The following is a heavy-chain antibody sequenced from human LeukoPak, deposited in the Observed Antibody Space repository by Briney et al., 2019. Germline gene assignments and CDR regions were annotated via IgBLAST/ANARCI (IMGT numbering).Heavy chain of an antibody. CDR3: ATYYYDSSGYSYDAFDI. J-gene: IGHJ3*02. V-gene: IGHV3-74*01. Sequence: GGSLRLSCAASGFTFDDYTMHWVRQAPGKGLEWVSRINTDGSSTSYADSVKGRFTISRDNAKNTLYLQMNSLRAEDTAVYYCATYYYDSSGYSYDAFDIWGQGTMVTVSS. D-gene: IGHD3-22*01. CDR2: INTDGSST. CDR1: GFTFDDYT.